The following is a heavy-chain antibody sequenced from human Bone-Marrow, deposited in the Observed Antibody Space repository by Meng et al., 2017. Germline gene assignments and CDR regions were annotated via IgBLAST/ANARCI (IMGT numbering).Heavy chain of an antibody. CDR3: ARGERYCSGGSCFRNRFDY. J-gene: IGHJ4*02. CDR1: GGSISSYY. V-gene: IGHV4-59*12. CDR2: IYYSGST. D-gene: IGHD2-15*01. Sequence: GSLRLSCTVSGGSISSYYWSWIRQPPGKGLEWIGYIYYSGSTNYNPSLKSRVTISVDTSKNQFSLKLSSVTAADTAVYYCARGERYCSGGSCFRNRFDYWGQGTLVTVSS.